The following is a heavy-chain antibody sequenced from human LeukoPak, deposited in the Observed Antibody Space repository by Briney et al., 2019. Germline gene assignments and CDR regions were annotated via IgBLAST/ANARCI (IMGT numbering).Heavy chain of an antibody. CDR1: GXSFTSYW. Sequence: GESLKISCKGSGXSFTSYWIGWVRQMPGKGLEWMGIIYPGDSDTRYSPSFQGQVTISADKSISTAYLQWSSLKASDTAMYYCARQAVTDNIALWVVLDYWGQGTLVTVSS. CDR2: IYPGDSDT. J-gene: IGHJ4*02. V-gene: IGHV5-51*01. CDR3: ARQAVTDNIALWVVLDY. D-gene: IGHD2-21*02.